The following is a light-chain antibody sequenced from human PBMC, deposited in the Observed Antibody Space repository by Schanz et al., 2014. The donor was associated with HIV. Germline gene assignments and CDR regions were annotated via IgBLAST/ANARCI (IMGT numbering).Light chain of an antibody. V-gene: IGLV2-8*01. J-gene: IGLJ2*01. CDR2: EVS. CDR1: SSDVSGYNY. Sequence: QSALTQPPSASGSPGQSVTISCTGTSSDVSGYNYVSWYQQHPGKAPKLMIYEVSQRPSGVPDRFSASKSGNTASLTVSGLQAEDEADYYCSSYAGSNNYVVFGGGTKLTVL. CDR3: SSYAGSNNYVV.